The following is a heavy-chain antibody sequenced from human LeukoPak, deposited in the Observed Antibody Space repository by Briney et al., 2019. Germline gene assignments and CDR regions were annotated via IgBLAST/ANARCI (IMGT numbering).Heavy chain of an antibody. V-gene: IGHV3-21*01. Sequence: RAGGSLRLSCAASGFTFSSYSMNWARQAPGKGLEWVSSISSSSSYIYYADSVKGRFTISRDNAKNSLYLQMNSLRAEDTAVYYCARSSIATAPDYWGQGTLVTVSS. D-gene: IGHD6-13*01. J-gene: IGHJ4*02. CDR2: ISSSSSYI. CDR1: GFTFSSYS. CDR3: ARSSIATAPDY.